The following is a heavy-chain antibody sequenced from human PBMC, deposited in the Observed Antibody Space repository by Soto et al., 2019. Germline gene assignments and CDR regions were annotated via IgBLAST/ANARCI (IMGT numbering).Heavy chain of an antibody. D-gene: IGHD6-19*01. J-gene: IGHJ3*02. Sequence: QVQLVESGGGVVQPGRSLRLSCAASGFTFSSYGMHWVRQAPGKGLEWVAVISYDGSNKYYVDSVKGRFTISRDNSKNTLSLQMNSRRADDTALYYCAKAGGSGGLGGFDIWGQGTMVTVSS. CDR2: ISYDGSNK. CDR3: AKAGGSGGLGGFDI. CDR1: GFTFSSYG. V-gene: IGHV3-30*18.